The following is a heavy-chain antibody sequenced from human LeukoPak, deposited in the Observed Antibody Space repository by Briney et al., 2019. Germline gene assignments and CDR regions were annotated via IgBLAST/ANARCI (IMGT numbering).Heavy chain of an antibody. J-gene: IGHJ6*03. CDR1: GGSISSGSYY. V-gene: IGHV4-61*02. CDR2: IYTSGST. D-gene: IGHD3-3*01. Sequence: PSQTLSLTCTVSGGSISSGSYYWSWIRQPAGKGLEWIGRIYTSGSTNYNPSLKSRVTISVDTSKNQFSLKLSSVTAADTAVYYCARGGDFWSPKTPTADYYYMDVWGKGTTVTVSS. CDR3: ARGGDFWSPKTPTADYYYMDV.